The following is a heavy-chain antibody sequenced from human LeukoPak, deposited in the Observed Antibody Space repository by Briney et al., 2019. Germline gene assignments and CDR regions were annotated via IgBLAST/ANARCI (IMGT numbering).Heavy chain of an antibody. CDR3: ARDRYDSSRNYYYYYMDV. V-gene: IGHV4-59*01. J-gene: IGHJ6*03. CDR1: GGSISSYY. Sequence: SETLSLTCTVSGGSISSYYWSWIRQPPGKGLEWIGHIYYSGSTNYNPSLKSRVTISVDTSKNQFSLRLSSVTAADTAVYYCARDRYDSSRNYYYYYMDVWGKGTTVTVSS. CDR2: IYYSGST. D-gene: IGHD3-22*01.